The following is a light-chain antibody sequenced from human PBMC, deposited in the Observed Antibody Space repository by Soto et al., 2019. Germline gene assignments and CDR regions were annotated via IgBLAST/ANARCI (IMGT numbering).Light chain of an antibody. CDR3: QQYNRYST. CDR1: QSISSW. Sequence: DIQMTQSPSTLSASVGDRVTITCRASQSISSWLAWYQQKPGKAPKLLIYDASSLESGVPSRFSGSGSGTEFTLTITSLQPDDFATYYCQQYNRYSTFGQGTKVDIK. V-gene: IGKV1-5*01. J-gene: IGKJ1*01. CDR2: DAS.